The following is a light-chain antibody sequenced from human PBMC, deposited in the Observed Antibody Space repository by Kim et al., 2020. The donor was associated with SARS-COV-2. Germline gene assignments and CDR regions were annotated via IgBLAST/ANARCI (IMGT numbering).Light chain of an antibody. V-gene: IGLV2-14*03. CDR2: DSS. CDR3: SSYTSSSIYV. Sequence: GQSHTISYTGTSSGVDCYSDVSWYQQRPVRAPKLMIYDSSNRPSGVSSRFSGSKSGNAASLTISGLQAEDEADYYCSSYTSSSIYVFGAGTKVTVL. J-gene: IGLJ1*01. CDR1: SSGVDCYSD.